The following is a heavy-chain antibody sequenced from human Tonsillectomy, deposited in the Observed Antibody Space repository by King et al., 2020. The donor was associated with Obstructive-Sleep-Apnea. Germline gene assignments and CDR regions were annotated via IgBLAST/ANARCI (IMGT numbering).Heavy chain of an antibody. Sequence: VQLQQWGAGLLKPSETLSLTCAVYGGSFSGYYWSWIRQPPGKGLEWIGEINHSGSTNYNPSLKSRVTISVDTSKNQFSLKLSSVTAADTAVYYCARGDYYDSSGYYYFDYWGQGTLVTVSS. J-gene: IGHJ4*02. CDR1: GGSFSGYY. V-gene: IGHV4-34*01. D-gene: IGHD3-22*01. CDR2: INHSGST. CDR3: ARGDYYDSSGYYYFDY.